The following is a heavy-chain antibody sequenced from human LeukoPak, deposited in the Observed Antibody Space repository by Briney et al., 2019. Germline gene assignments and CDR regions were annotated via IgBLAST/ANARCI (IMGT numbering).Heavy chain of an antibody. D-gene: IGHD1-1*01. CDR3: ARGRVSLSTWYSTYYYYFYMDV. J-gene: IGHJ6*03. V-gene: IGHV4-59*01. CDR2: VDHTGST. Sequence: SETLSLTCSVSDDSITTYYWTWIRQPPGKGLEWIGYVDHTGSTNFNPSLNGRVSISRDTTKNLFSLRLRSVTAADTAVYFCARGRVSLSTWYSTYYYYFYMDVWGKGTTVTVSS. CDR1: DDSITTYY.